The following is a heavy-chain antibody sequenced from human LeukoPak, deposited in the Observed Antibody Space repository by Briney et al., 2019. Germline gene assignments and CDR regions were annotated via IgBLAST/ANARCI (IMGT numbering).Heavy chain of an antibody. J-gene: IGHJ4*02. V-gene: IGHV3-21*01. CDR2: VSSTSSFI. CDR3: ARRRAVVVPAATYYFDY. D-gene: IGHD2-2*01. CDR1: GFTFSSYS. Sequence: GGSLRLSCAASGFTFSSYSINWVRQAPGKGLEWVSCVSSTSSFIYYADSVKGRFTISRDNAKNSLYLQMNSLRAEDTAVYYCARRRAVVVPAATYYFDYWGQGTLVTVSS.